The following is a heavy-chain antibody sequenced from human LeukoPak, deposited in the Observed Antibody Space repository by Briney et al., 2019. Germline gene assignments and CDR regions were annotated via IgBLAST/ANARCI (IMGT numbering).Heavy chain of an antibody. Sequence: PGGSLRLSCAASGFTFSSSAMSWVRQAPGKGLEWVSLISGSGGSTSYADSVKGRFTISRDNSKNTLYLQMNTLRAEDTALYYCAKNTRSTYGANDYWGQGTLVTVSS. J-gene: IGHJ4*02. V-gene: IGHV3-23*01. CDR2: ISGSGGST. D-gene: IGHD1-26*01. CDR3: AKNTRSTYGANDY. CDR1: GFTFSSSA.